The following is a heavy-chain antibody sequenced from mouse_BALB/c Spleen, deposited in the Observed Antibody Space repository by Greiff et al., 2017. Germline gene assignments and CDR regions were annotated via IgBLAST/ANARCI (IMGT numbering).Heavy chain of an antibody. J-gene: IGHJ4*01. CDR3: SRSRSLYCNRDYYASDD. D-gene: IGHD2-10*02. V-gene: IGHV5-4*02. CDR2: ISDGGSYT. Sequence: EVQGVESGGGLVKPGGSLKLSCAASGFTFSDYYMYWVRQTPEKRLEWVATISDGGSYTYYPDSVTGRFTIYRDNAKNNLYLQMSSLKSEDTAMYYCSRSRSLYCNRDYYASDDWAQGPSVTVSS. CDR1: GFTFSDYY.